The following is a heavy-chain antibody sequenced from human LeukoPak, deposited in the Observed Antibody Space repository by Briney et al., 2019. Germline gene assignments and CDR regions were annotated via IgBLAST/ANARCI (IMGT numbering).Heavy chain of an antibody. J-gene: IGHJ4*02. CDR2: LNQDGSEK. V-gene: IGHV3-7*05. CDR1: GFTFRSYW. D-gene: IGHD3-10*01. CDR3: ARDDSGFGEILFDY. Sequence: PGGSLRLSCAASGFTFRSYWMSWVRQAPGKGLEWVANLNQDGSEKYYVDSVKGRFTISRDNAKNSLYVQMKSLRAEDTAVYYCARDDSGFGEILFDYWGQGTLVTVSS.